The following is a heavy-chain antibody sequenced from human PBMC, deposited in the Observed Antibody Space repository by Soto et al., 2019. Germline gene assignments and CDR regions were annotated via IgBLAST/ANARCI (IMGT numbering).Heavy chain of an antibody. Sequence: GGSLRLSCAASGFTFSDYYMSWIRQAPGKGLEWISYISSNSDYKNHADSVRGRFTISRDNAKNSLYLQMNGLRAEDTAVYYCTSVRIAAYDYWGQGTLVTVSS. CDR1: GFTFSDYY. CDR2: ISSNSDYK. J-gene: IGHJ4*02. CDR3: TSVRIAAYDY. D-gene: IGHD6-6*01. V-gene: IGHV3-11*03.